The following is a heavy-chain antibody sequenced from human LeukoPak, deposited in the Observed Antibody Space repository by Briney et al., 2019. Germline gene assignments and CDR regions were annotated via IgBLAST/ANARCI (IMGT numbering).Heavy chain of an antibody. CDR1: RFTFRSYW. CDR2: IKQDGSEK. V-gene: IGHV3-7*01. Sequence: GGSLRLSCAASRFTFRSYWMSWVRQAPGKGLEWVANIKQDGSEKYYVDSVKGRFTISRDNAKNSLYLQMNSLRAEDTAVYYCARLREITFGGVIGIDYWGQGTLVTVSS. CDR3: ARLREITFGGVIGIDY. J-gene: IGHJ4*02. D-gene: IGHD3-16*02.